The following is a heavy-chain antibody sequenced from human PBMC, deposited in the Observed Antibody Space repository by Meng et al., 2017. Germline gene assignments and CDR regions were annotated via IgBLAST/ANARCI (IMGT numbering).Heavy chain of an antibody. Sequence: QLCQSGREVKKPGASVKLSCKPSGYTFAAYWIHWLRQAPGQGLEWMGRIDPNNDHTQYAQNFQGRVTMTSDTSISTVYMELNGLRSDDTAVYYCARDEDISAAGKLFGDYWGQGTLVTVSS. CDR2: IDPNNDHT. CDR1: GYTFAAYW. D-gene: IGHD6-13*01. J-gene: IGHJ4*02. V-gene: IGHV1-2*06. CDR3: ARDEDISAAGKLFGDY.